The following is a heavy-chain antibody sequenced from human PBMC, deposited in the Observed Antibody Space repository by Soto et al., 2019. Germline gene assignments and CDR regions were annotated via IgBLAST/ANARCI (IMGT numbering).Heavy chain of an antibody. D-gene: IGHD3-3*01. CDR3: ASHVEAYWYFAL. Sequence: EVQLVESGGGLVQPGGSLKLSCAASGLTVSTNYLGWVRQAPGKGLQWLSALYTDGNTYYEDSVKVRCSINKDTSKNTRFGHMNSRRVDDPAISYCASHVEAYWYFALWGRGTLVTVSS. V-gene: IGHV3-66*04. CDR2: LYTDGNT. J-gene: IGHJ2*01. CDR1: GLTVSTNY.